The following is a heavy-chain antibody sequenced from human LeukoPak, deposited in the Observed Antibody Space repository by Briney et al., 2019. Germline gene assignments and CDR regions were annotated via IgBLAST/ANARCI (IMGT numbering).Heavy chain of an antibody. V-gene: IGHV5-51*01. J-gene: IGHJ5*02. CDR3: ARYTRGYYYDSSGLAP. Sequence: GASVKISCKGSGYSFTSYWIGWVRQMPGKGLEWMGIIYPGDSDTRYSPSFQGQVTISADKSISTAYLQWSSLKASDTAMYYCARYTRGYYYDSSGLAPWGQGTLVTVSS. CDR1: GYSFTSYW. CDR2: IYPGDSDT. D-gene: IGHD3-22*01.